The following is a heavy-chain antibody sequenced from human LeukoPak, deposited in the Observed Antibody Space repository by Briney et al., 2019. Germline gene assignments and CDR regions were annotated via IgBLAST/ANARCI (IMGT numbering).Heavy chain of an antibody. D-gene: IGHD3-22*01. Sequence: GGSLRLSCAASGFTFNRNGMHWVRQAPGKGLEWVALIWIDGSREYYGDSVKGRFIISRDNSKNTLYLQMNSLRAEDTAVYYCARWLSYKIDSNGFLDYWGQGTLVTVSS. J-gene: IGHJ4*02. CDR1: GFTFNRNG. CDR2: IWIDGSRE. CDR3: ARWLSYKIDSNGFLDY. V-gene: IGHV3-33*01.